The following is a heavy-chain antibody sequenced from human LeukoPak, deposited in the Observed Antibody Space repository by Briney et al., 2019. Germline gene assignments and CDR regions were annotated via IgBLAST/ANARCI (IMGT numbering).Heavy chain of an antibody. Sequence: SETLSLTCTVSGGSISSYYWSWLRQPPGKGLEWIGYIYYSGSTNYNPSLKSRVTISVDTSKNQFSLKLSSVTAADTAVYYCARGRYCSGGSCHYFDYWGQGTLVTVSS. J-gene: IGHJ4*02. CDR2: IYYSGST. V-gene: IGHV4-59*01. CDR3: ARGRYCSGGSCHYFDY. CDR1: GGSISSYY. D-gene: IGHD2-15*01.